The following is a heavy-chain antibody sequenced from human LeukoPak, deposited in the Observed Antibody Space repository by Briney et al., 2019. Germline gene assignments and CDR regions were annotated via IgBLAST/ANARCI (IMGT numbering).Heavy chain of an antibody. CDR2: IKADGSEK. CDR1: GFTFSDYW. CDR3: ARSIEH. J-gene: IGHJ1*01. D-gene: IGHD2-21*01. V-gene: IGHV3-7*05. Sequence: QPGGSLRLSCAASGFTFSDYWMTWVRQAPGKGLEWVATIKADGSEKYYVDSVKGRFTISRDSAENSLYLQMNSLRPEDTAVYFCARSIEHWGQGTLVIVPS.